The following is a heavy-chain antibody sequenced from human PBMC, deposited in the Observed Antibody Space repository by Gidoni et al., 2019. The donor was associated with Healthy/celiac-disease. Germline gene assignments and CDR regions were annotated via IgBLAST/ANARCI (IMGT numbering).Heavy chain of an antibody. CDR1: GFTFSSYG. CDR3: ARESSGSYYNSYYFDY. D-gene: IGHD3-10*01. Sequence: QVQLVESGGGVVQPGRSLRLSCAASGFTFSSYGMHWVRQAPGKGLEWVAVIWYDGSNKYYADSVKGRFTISRDNSKNTLYLQMNSLRAEDTAVYYCARESSGSYYNSYYFDYWGQGTLVTVSS. CDR2: IWYDGSNK. V-gene: IGHV3-33*01. J-gene: IGHJ4*02.